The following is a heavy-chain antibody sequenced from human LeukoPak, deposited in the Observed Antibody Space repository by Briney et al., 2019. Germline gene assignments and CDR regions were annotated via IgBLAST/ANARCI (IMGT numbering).Heavy chain of an antibody. D-gene: IGHD2-2*01. CDR1: GGTFSSYA. CDR3: ARVIVPAAKSNWFDP. V-gene: IGHV1-69*13. Sequence: SVKVSCKASGGTFSSYAISWVRQAPGQGLEWMGGIIPIFGTANYAQKFQGRVTITADESTSTAYMELSSLRSEDTAVYYCARVIVPAAKSNWFDPWGQGTLVTVSS. CDR2: IIPIFGTA. J-gene: IGHJ5*02.